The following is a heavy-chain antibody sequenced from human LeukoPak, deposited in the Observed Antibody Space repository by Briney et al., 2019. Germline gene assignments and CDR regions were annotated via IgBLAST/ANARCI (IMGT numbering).Heavy chain of an antibody. CDR2: ISAYNGNT. J-gene: IGHJ4*02. CDR1: GYTFTSYG. V-gene: IGHV1-18*04. CDR3: ARSRFGEFHFDY. D-gene: IGHD3-10*01. Sequence: ASAKVSCKASGYTFTSYGISWVRQAPGQGLEWMGWISAYNGNTNYAQKLQGRVTTTTDTSTSTAYMELRSLRSDDTAVYYCARSRFGEFHFDYWGQGTLVTVSS.